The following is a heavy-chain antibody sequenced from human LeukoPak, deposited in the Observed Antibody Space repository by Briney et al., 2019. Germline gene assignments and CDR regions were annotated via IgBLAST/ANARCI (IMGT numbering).Heavy chain of an antibody. CDR3: ASYSSSRPSNYYYYGMDV. CDR2: IIPIFGTA. J-gene: IGHJ6*02. Sequence: SVKVSCKASGGTFSSYAISWVRQAPGQGLEWMGGIIPIFGTANYAQKFQGRVTITADESTSTAYMELSSLRSEDTAVYYCASYSSSRPSNYYYYGMDVWGQGTTVTVSS. D-gene: IGHD6-6*01. CDR1: GGTFSSYA. V-gene: IGHV1-69*13.